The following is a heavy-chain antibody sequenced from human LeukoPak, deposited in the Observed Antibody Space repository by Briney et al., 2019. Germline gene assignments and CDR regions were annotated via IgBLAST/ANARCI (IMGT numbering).Heavy chain of an antibody. CDR2: ISGSGGST. CDR1: GFTFSSYA. V-gene: IGHV3-23*01. D-gene: IGHD6-13*01. J-gene: IGHJ4*02. Sequence: PGGSLRLSCAASGFTFSSYAMSWVRQAPGKGLEWVSAISGSGGSTYYADSVKGRFTISRDNAKNSLYLQMNSLRAEDTAVYYCARGDSSSGRRDYWGQGTLVTVSS. CDR3: ARGDSSSGRRDY.